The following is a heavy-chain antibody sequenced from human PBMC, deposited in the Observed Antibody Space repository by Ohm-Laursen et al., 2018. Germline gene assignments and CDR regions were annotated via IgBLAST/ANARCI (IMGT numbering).Heavy chain of an antibody. Sequence: SLRLSCTASGFTVSSNYMSWVRQAPGKGLEWVSVIYSGGSTYYADSVKGRFTISRDNSKNTLYLQMNSLRAEDTAVYYCASVALRLASYYGMDVWGQGTTVTVSS. D-gene: IGHD6-19*01. V-gene: IGHV3-66*01. J-gene: IGHJ6*02. CDR1: GFTVSSNY. CDR3: ASVALRLASYYGMDV. CDR2: IYSGGST.